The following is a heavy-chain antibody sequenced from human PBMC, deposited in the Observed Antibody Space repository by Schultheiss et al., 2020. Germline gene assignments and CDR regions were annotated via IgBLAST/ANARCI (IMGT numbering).Heavy chain of an antibody. D-gene: IGHD3-22*01. Sequence: YVKVSCKASGFTFTSSAVQWVRQARGQRLEWIGWIVVGSGNTNYAQKFQERVTITRDMSTSTAYMELSSLRSEDTAVYYCAAKLAYYDSSGYYDPYFDYWGQGTLVTGSS. CDR2: IVVGSGNT. CDR1: GFTFTSSA. V-gene: IGHV1-58*01. CDR3: AAKLAYYDSSGYYDPYFDY. J-gene: IGHJ4*02.